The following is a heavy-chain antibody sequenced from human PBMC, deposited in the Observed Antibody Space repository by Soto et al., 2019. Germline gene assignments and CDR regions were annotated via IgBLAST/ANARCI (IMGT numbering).Heavy chain of an antibody. Sequence: PSYTLSITCTISGGSVYVYFWSWIRQSPGQGLEWIGYIYASGSPYYNPSLRSRVTISADTSKNQISLKLTSPTAADTAVYYCARGVGSSPPQYWGRGTLVTV. J-gene: IGHJ4*02. V-gene: IGHV4-59*02. CDR1: GGSVYVYF. CDR2: IYASGSP. D-gene: IGHD1-26*01. CDR3: ARGVGSSPPQY.